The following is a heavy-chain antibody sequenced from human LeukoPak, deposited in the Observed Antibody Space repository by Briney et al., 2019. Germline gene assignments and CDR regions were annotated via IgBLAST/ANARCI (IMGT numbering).Heavy chain of an antibody. CDR3: ARGAS. V-gene: IGHV3-53*01. CDR1: GFTVGSDY. J-gene: IGHJ4*02. CDR2: LYAGSLT. Sequence: GGSLGLSCAASGFTVGSDYMTWVRQAPGKGLEWVSILYAGSLTYYADSVKGRFTISRDNSKNTLYLQMNNLRVEDTAVYYCARGASWGQGTLVTVSS.